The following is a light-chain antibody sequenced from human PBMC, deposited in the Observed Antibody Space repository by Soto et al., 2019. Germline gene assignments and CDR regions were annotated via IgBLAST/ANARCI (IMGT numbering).Light chain of an antibody. CDR3: QQSYSTPYT. CDR2: AAF. Sequence: DIQMTQSPSSLSASEGDRVTITCRASQSISNYLNWYQQKPGKAPKLLIYAAFSVQSGVPSRFSGSESGTDFILTISSLQPEDVATYYCQQSYSTPYTFGQGTKLEI. CDR1: QSISNY. J-gene: IGKJ2*01. V-gene: IGKV1-39*01.